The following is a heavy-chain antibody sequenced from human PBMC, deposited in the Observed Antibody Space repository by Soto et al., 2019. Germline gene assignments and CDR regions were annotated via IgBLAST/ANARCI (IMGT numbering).Heavy chain of an antibody. Sequence: GGSLRLSCAASGFTFSSYEMNWVRQAPGKGLEWVSYISSSGSTIYYADSVKGRFTISRDNAKNSLYLQMNSLRAEDTAVYYCAREPDHWFDPWGKGTLGTVSS. CDR3: AREPDHWFDP. V-gene: IGHV3-48*03. CDR2: ISSSGSTI. CDR1: GFTFSSYE. J-gene: IGHJ5*02.